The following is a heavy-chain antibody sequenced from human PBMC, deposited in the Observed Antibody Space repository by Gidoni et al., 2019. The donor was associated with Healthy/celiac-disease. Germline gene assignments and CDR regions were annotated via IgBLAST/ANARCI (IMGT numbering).Heavy chain of an antibody. D-gene: IGHD3-3*01. CDR1: GFTFSSYS. J-gene: IGHJ5*02. CDR2: ISSSSSDI. V-gene: IGHV3-21*01. CDR3: ARDFWSGYYAENWFDP. Sequence: EVQLVESGGGLVKPGGSLRLSCAASGFTFSSYSMNWVRQAPGKGLEWVSTISSSSSDIYYADSVKGRFTISRDNAKNSLYLQMNSLRAEDTAVYYCARDFWSGYYAENWFDPWGQGTLVTVSS.